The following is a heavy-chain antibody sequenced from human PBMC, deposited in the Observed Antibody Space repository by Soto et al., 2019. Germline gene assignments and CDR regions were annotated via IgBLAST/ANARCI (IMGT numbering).Heavy chain of an antibody. D-gene: IGHD5-18*01. V-gene: IGHV3-30*04. J-gene: IGHJ4*02. CDR1: GFTFSGHA. CDR3: VRARGYSYSNGVDY. Sequence: QVQLVESGGGVVQPGKSLRLSCAASGFTFSGHAMHWVRQAPGKGLEWVALTSYDGKNKYYADSLKGRFTISRDNSNNKLHLQINSLRHEDAAVYYCVRARGYSYSNGVDYWGQGPLVTVSS. CDR2: TSYDGKNK.